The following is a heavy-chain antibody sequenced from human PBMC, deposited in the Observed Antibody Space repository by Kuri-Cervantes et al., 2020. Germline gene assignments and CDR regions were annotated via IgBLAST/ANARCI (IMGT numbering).Heavy chain of an antibody. J-gene: IGHJ4*02. CDR2: ISAYNGNT. CDR1: GYTFTSYG. V-gene: IGHV1-18*01. Sequence: ASVKVSCKASGYTFTSYGISWVRQAPGQGLEWMGWISAYNGNTNYAQKLQGRVTMTTDTSTSTAYMELNSLRAEDTAVYYCAKGHRGGSGVDYWGQGTLVTVSS. CDR3: AKGHRGGSGVDY. D-gene: IGHD3-10*01.